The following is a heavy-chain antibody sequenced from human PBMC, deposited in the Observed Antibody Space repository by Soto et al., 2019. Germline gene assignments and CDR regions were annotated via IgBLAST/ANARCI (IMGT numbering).Heavy chain of an antibody. J-gene: IGHJ6*02. CDR2: INPSGGST. CDR1: GYTLTSYY. CDR3: ARDPSDGRHYDYVWGGYRYFSGAYGMDV. V-gene: IGHV1-46*01. D-gene: IGHD3-16*02. Sequence: GASVKVSCKASGYTLTSYYMHWVRQAPGQGLEWMGIINPSGGSTSYAQKFQGRVTMTRDTSTSTVYMELSSLRSEDTAVYYCARDPSDGRHYDYVWGGYRYFSGAYGMDVWGQGTTVTVSS.